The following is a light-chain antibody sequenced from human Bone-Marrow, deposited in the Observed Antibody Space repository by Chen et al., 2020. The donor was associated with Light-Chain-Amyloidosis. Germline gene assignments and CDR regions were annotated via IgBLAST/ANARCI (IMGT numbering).Light chain of an antibody. V-gene: IGLV3-25*03. J-gene: IGLJ2*01. CDR2: RDT. CDR1: DLPTKY. Sequence: SYELTQPPSVSVSPGQTARITCSGDDLPTKYAYWYQQKPGQAPVLVIHRDTERPSGISERFYVSSSGTTATLTISGVQAEDEADYHCQSADSSGTYEVIFGGGTKLTDL. CDR3: QSADSSGTYEVI.